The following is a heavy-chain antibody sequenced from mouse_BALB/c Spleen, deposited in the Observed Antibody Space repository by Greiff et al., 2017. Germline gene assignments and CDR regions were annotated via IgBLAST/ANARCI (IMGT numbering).Heavy chain of an antibody. V-gene: IGHV14-4*02. Sequence: EVQLQQSGAELVRSGASVKLSCTASGFNIKDYYMHWVKQRPEQGLEWIGWIDPENGDTEYAPKFQGKATMTADTSSNTAYLQLSSLTSEDTAVYYCNANDYFVYWGQGTTLTVSS. CDR1: GFNIKDYY. CDR2: IDPENGDT. CDR3: NANDYFVY. J-gene: IGHJ2*01.